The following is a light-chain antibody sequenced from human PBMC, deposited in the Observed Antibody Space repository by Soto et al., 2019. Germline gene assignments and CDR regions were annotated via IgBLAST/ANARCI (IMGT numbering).Light chain of an antibody. J-gene: IGLJ1*01. CDR3: SSYTSSSTLLYV. V-gene: IGLV2-14*01. CDR1: SSDVGGYNY. CDR2: DVS. Sequence: QSASVSGSPGQSITISCTGTSSDVGGYNYVSWYQQHPGKAPKLMIYDVSNRPSGVYNRFSGSKSGNTASLTISGLQAEDEADYYCSSYTSSSTLLYVFGTGTKLTVL.